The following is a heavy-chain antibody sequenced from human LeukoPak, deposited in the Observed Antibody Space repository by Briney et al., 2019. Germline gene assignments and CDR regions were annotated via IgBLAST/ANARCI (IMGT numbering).Heavy chain of an antibody. D-gene: IGHD3-10*01. CDR1: GFTFSNYN. V-gene: IGHV3-21*01. CDR3: ARALWSGPVYYGMDV. Sequence: GGSLRLSCAASGFTFSNYNFYWVRQAPGKGLEWVSSISSTSSYIYYADSMKGRFTISRDNAKNSLYLQMNSLRAEDTAVYYCARALWSGPVYYGMDVWGQGTTVTVSS. J-gene: IGHJ6*02. CDR2: ISSTSSYI.